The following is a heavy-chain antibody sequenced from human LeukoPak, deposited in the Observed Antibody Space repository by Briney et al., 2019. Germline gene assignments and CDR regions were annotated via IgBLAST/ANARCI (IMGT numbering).Heavy chain of an antibody. CDR1: GESFSAYF. V-gene: IGHV4-34*01. J-gene: IGHJ4*02. CDR3: ARGSSFDGYCSAGACDAGYYDS. Sequence: SETLSLTCAVYGESFSAYFWNWIRQAPGKALEYIGEINYRGSSHYNPSLKTRVTLSVDTSKNQISLKLTSVTAADTAVYFCARGSSFDGYCSAGACDAGYYDSWGQGTPVTVSS. CDR2: INYRGSS. D-gene: IGHD2-15*01.